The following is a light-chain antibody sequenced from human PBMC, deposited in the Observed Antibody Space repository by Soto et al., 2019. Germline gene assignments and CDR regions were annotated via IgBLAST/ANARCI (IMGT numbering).Light chain of an antibody. J-gene: IGKJ1*01. CDR2: GAT. Sequence: EIVMTQSPATLSVSPGERATLSCRASQDVGNKLAWYQQKPGQAPRLLIYGATTRATGIPARFSGSGSGTQFTLTISSLQSEDFAVYYCQQCNDSPPWTFGQGTKVEI. CDR1: QDVGNK. CDR3: QQCNDSPPWT. V-gene: IGKV3-15*01.